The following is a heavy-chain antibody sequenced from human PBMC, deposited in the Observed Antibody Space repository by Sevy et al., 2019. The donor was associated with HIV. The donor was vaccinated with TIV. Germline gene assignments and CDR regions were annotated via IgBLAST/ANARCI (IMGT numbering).Heavy chain of an antibody. Sequence: GGSLRLSCAASGFTFTSYGMHWVRQAPGKGLEWVTFITYDGRKTYYADSVKGRFTISRDDSKNTLYLQMNSLRAEDTALYYCAKDLNVVLVLIAGPDYWGQGTLVTVSS. J-gene: IGHJ4*02. D-gene: IGHD2-2*01. V-gene: IGHV3-30*02. CDR1: GFTFTSYG. CDR2: ITYDGRKT. CDR3: AKDLNVVLVLIAGPDY.